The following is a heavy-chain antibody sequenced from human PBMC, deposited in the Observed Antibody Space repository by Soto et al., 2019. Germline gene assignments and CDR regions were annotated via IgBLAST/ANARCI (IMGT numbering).Heavy chain of an antibody. CDR1: GFTFSSYG. V-gene: IGHV3-30*18. J-gene: IGHJ3*02. Sequence: PGGSLRLSCAASGFTFSSYGMHWVRQAPGKGLEWVAVISYDGSNKYYADSVKGRFTISRDNSKNTLYLQMNSLRAEDTAVYYCAKGFFVYGGGRDAFDIWGQGTMVTVSS. CDR2: ISYDGSNK. D-gene: IGHD3-16*02. CDR3: AKGFFVYGGGRDAFDI.